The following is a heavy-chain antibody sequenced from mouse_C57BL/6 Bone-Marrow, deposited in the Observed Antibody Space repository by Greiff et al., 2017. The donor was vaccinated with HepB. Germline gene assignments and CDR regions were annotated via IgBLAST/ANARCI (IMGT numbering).Heavy chain of an antibody. V-gene: IGHV1-4*01. CDR3: ARSGNYYGSSFYFDY. D-gene: IGHD1-1*01. CDR1: GYTFTSYT. CDR2: INPSSGYT. J-gene: IGHJ2*01. Sequence: VQLKQSGAELARPGASVKMSCKASGYTFTSYTMHWVKQRPGQGLEWIGYINPSSGYTKYNQKFKDKATLTADKSSSTAYMQLSSLTSEDSAVYYCARSGNYYGSSFYFDYWGQGTTLTVSS.